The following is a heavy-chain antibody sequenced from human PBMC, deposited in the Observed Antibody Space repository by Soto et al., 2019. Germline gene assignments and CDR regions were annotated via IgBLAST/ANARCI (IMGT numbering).Heavy chain of an antibody. CDR3: ARGTYYYDSSGYYEKSNFDY. D-gene: IGHD3-22*01. Sequence: ASVKVSCKASGYTFTSYYMHWVRQAPGQGLEWMGIINPSGGSTSYAQKFQGRVTMTRDTSTSTVYMELSSLRSEDTAVYYCARGTYYYDSSGYYEKSNFDYWGQGTLVTVSS. J-gene: IGHJ4*02. CDR1: GYTFTSYY. CDR2: INPSGGST. V-gene: IGHV1-46*01.